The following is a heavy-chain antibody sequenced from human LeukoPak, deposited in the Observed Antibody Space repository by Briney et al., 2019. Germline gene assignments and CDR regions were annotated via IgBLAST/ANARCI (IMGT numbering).Heavy chain of an antibody. CDR3: ARDYYGAGSSRFDP. D-gene: IGHD3-10*01. CDR2: IYTSGST. CDR1: GGSISSYY. V-gene: IGHV4-4*07. J-gene: IGHJ5*02. Sequence: SETLSLTCTVSGGSISSYYWSWIRQPAGKGLEWIGRIYTSGSTNYNPSLKSRVTMSVDTSKNQFSLQLSSVNAADTAVDYCARDYYGAGSSRFDPWGQGTLVTVSS.